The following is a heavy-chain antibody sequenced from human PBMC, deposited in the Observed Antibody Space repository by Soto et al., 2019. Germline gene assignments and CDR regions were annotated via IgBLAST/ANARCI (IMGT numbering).Heavy chain of an antibody. Sequence: SCAASGFTLSSYAMHWVRQAPGKGLEWVAVISYDGSNKYYADSVKGRFTISRDNSKNTLYLQMNSLRAEDTAVYYCASAASSGCLHHAFYSCGQGRMGTVAS. J-gene: IGHJ3*02. CDR2: ISYDGSNK. CDR1: GFTLSSYA. CDR3: ASAASSGCLHHAFYS. D-gene: IGHD3-10*01. V-gene: IGHV3-30-3*01.